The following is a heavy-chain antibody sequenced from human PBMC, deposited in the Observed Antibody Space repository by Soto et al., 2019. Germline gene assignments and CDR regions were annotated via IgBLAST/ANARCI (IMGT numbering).Heavy chain of an antibody. D-gene: IGHD3-22*01. CDR1: GGTFSSYA. Sequence: SVKVSCKASGGTFSSYAISWVRQAPGQGLEWMGGIIPIFGAANYAQKFQGRVTITADESTSTAYMELSSLRSEDTAVYYCARVPQPYYYDSSGGFLYWGQGTLVTVSS. J-gene: IGHJ4*02. CDR3: ARVPQPYYYDSSGGFLY. V-gene: IGHV1-69*13. CDR2: IIPIFGAA.